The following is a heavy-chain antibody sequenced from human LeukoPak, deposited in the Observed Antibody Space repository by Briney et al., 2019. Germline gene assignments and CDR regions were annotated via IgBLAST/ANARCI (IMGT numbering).Heavy chain of an antibody. CDR3: AKDAGDQGYFDY. Sequence: GGSLRLSCAASGFTFRSYAMHWVRQAPGTGLEWVSFISYDGNNQCYADSVKGRFTISRDNSKNTLYLQMNSLRTEDTAVYYCAKDAGDQGYFDYWGQGTLVTVSS. J-gene: IGHJ4*02. CDR1: GFTFRSYA. V-gene: IGHV3-30*04. D-gene: IGHD3-16*01. CDR2: ISYDGNNQ.